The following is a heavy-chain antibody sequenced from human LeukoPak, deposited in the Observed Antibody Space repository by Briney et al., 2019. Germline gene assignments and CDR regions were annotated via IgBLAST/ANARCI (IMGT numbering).Heavy chain of an antibody. J-gene: IGHJ5*02. V-gene: IGHV6-1*01. CDR1: GDSVTSNSVT. CDR2: TYYRSTWYN. CDR3: ARKLTQYDCFDP. Sequence: SQTLSLTCAISGDSVTSNSVTWNWIRQSPSRGLEWLGRTYYRSTWYNDYAVSVRGRITVNPDTSKNQFSLHLNSVTPEDTAVYYCARKLTQYDCFDPWGQGILVTVSS. D-gene: IGHD1-1*01.